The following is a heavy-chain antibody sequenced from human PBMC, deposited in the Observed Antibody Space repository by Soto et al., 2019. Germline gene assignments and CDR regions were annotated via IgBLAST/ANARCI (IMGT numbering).Heavy chain of an antibody. D-gene: IGHD1-1*01. CDR3: ASGMGAMQNCRSP. Sequence: PSETLSLTCSVSGGSISSIDYFWSWIRQPPGKGLEWIGFIYHTGTTYYNPSLRSRVTISIDTSKSQFSMKLNSVTAADTAVYYCASGMGAMQNCRSPWGRLSLVAV. V-gene: IGHV4-30-4*01. CDR2: IYHTGTT. CDR1: GGSISSIDYF. J-gene: IGHJ5*02.